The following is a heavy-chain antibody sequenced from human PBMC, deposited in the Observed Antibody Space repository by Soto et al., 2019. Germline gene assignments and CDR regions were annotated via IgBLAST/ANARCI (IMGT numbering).Heavy chain of an antibody. Sequence: ASVKVSCKASGYTFTGYYMHWVRQAPGQGLEWMGWINPNSGGTNYAQKFQGWVTMTRDTSISTAYMELSRLRSDDTAVYYCARDRVVLMVYATGFDYWGQGTLVTVSS. CDR2: INPNSGGT. CDR3: ARDRVVLMVYATGFDY. V-gene: IGHV1-2*04. D-gene: IGHD2-8*01. J-gene: IGHJ4*02. CDR1: GYTFTGYY.